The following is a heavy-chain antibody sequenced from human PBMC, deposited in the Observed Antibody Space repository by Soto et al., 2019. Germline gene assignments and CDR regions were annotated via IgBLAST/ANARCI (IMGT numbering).Heavy chain of an antibody. Sequence: PGGSLRLSCAASGFTFDDYAMHWVRQAPGKGLEWVSGISWNSGSIGYADSVKGRFTISRDNAKNSLYLQMNSLRAEDTALYYCAKDIYEYQLTMDVWGKGTTVTVSS. CDR2: ISWNSGSI. CDR3: AKDIYEYQLTMDV. J-gene: IGHJ6*03. V-gene: IGHV3-9*01. CDR1: GFTFDDYA. D-gene: IGHD2-2*01.